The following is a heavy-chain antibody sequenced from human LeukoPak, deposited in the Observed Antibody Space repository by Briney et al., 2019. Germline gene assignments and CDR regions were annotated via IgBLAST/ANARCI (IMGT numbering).Heavy chain of an antibody. CDR3: AIDRSGWPIDY. CDR2: ISGSGGST. D-gene: IGHD6-19*01. Sequence: GSLRLSCAASGFTFSSYAMSWVRQAPGKGLEWVSGISGSGGSTCYADSVKGRFSISRDNSKNTLYLQMNSLRAEGTAVYYCAIDRSGWPIDYWGQGTLVTVSS. V-gene: IGHV3-23*01. J-gene: IGHJ4*02. CDR1: GFTFSSYA.